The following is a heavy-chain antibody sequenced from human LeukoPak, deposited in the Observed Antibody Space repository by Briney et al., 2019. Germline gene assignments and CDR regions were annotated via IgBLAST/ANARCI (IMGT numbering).Heavy chain of an antibody. CDR3: AREVGATTSTRFDP. J-gene: IGHJ5*02. V-gene: IGHV4-61*09. D-gene: IGHD1-26*01. CDR2: IYTSGRN. Sequence: SQTLSLTCTVSGGSISSGSYSWSWIRQPAGQGLEWIGHIYTSGRNNYNPSLKSRVTMSIDTSKNHFSLRLSSVTAADTAVYYCAREVGATTSTRFDPWGQGTLVTVSS. CDR1: GGSISSGSYS.